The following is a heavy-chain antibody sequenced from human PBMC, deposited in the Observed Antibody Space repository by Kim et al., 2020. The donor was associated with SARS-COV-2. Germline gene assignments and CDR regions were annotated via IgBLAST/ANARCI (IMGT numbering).Heavy chain of an antibody. V-gene: IGHV3-30*18. Sequence: GGSLRLSCAASGFTFSSYGMHWVRQAPGKGLEWVAVISYDGSNKYYADSVKGRFTISRDNSKNTLYLQMNSLRAEDTAVYYCAKPPDWYGDYGWGQGTLVTVSS. CDR1: GFTFSSYG. CDR3: AKPPDWYGDYG. CDR2: ISYDGSNK. D-gene: IGHD4-17*01. J-gene: IGHJ4*02.